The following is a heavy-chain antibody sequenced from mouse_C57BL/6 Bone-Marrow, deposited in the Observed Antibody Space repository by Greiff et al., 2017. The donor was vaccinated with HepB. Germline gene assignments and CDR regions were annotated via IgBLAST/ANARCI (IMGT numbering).Heavy chain of an antibody. D-gene: IGHD2-2*01. CDR1: GYTFTSYW. J-gene: IGHJ3*01. Sequence: QVQLQQPGAELVKPGASVKMSCKASGYTFTSYWITWVKQRPGQGLEWIGDIYPGSGSTNYNEKFKSKATLTVDTSSSTAYMQLSSLTSEDSAVYYCARREEDYYGYVWFAYWGQGTLVTVSA. CDR3: ARREEDYYGYVWFAY. CDR2: IYPGSGST. V-gene: IGHV1-55*01.